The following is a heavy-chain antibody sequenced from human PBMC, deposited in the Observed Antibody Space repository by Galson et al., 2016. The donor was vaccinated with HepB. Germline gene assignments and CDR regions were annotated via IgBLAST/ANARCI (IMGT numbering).Heavy chain of an antibody. D-gene: IGHD2-21*02. CDR1: GGTFNTYA. V-gene: IGHV1-69*13. Sequence: SVKVSYKASGGTFNTYAISWVRQAPGQGLEWMGGIIPSFGTAHYAQKFQGRVTISADESTSTAYMELSSLRFEDTAVYYCARALYPGQYCDDDCLEAHYWGRGTLVTVPS. CDR2: IIPSFGTA. J-gene: IGHJ4*02. CDR3: ARALYPGQYCDDDCLEAHY.